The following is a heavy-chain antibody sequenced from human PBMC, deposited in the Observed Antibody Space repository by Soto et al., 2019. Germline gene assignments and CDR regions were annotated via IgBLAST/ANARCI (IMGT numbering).Heavy chain of an antibody. D-gene: IGHD6-13*01. V-gene: IGHV5-51*01. Sequence: GECRKSTGKSSGYSSPNYWIAWVRQMPGKGLEWMGIIYPGDSDTRYSPSFQGQVTISADKSISTAYLQWSSLKASDTAMYYCASRAAAHGLDVWGPGTTVTVSS. CDR1: GYSSPNYW. J-gene: IGHJ6*02. CDR2: IYPGDSDT. CDR3: ASRAAAHGLDV.